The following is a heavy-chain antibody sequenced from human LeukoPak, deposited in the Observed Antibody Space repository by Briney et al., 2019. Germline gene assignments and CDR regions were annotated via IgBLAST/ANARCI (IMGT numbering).Heavy chain of an antibody. J-gene: IGHJ4*02. V-gene: IGHV3-30*18. CDR1: GFTFSTFG. CDR2: ISPDGNNE. Sequence: PGRSLRLSCAASGFTFSTFGIHWIRQAPGQGLEWVAAISPDGNNEYYIDSVKGRFTVSRDNSKNMIYLQMNSLRGEDSAVYYCAKVNNYDDYWGQGTLVTVSS. D-gene: IGHD1/OR15-1a*01. CDR3: AKVNNYDDY.